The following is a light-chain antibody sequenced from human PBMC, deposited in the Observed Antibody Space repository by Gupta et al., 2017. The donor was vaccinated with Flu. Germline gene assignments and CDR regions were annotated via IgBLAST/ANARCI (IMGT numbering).Light chain of an antibody. J-gene: IGLJ1*01. CDR2: EVT. CDR3: SSNVGNNLFV. V-gene: IGLV2-8*01. CDR1: SNDVGGYNH. Sequence: QSALTQPPSASGSPGQSVTISCTGSSNDVGGYNHVSWYQQYPGKAPKVLIYEVTKRPPGVPDRFSGSKSGNTASLTVSGLQAEDEADYYCSSNVGNNLFVFGSGTKVTVL.